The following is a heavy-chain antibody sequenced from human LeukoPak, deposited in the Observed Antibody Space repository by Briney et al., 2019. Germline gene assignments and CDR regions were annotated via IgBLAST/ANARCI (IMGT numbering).Heavy chain of an antibody. CDR3: TRGRAYYYDTSGYYYSGYFDY. J-gene: IGHJ4*02. D-gene: IGHD3-22*01. CDR1: GFTSSDYW. Sequence: GGSLRLSCAASGFTSSDYWMHWVRQAPGKGLEWVGFIRSKAYGGTTEYAASVKGRFTISRDDSESIAYLQMNSLKTEDTAVYYCTRGRAYYYDTSGYYYSGYFDYWGQGTLVTVSS. CDR2: IRSKAYGGTT. V-gene: IGHV3-49*04.